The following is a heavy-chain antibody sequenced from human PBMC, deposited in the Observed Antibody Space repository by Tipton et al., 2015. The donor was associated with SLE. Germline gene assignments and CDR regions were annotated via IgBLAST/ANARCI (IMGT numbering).Heavy chain of an antibody. CDR2: IYPGGST. V-gene: IGHV4-4*07. CDR3: ARGTRFLEWLLPFYMDV. J-gene: IGHJ6*03. Sequence: TLSLTRTVSGGSISSDYWSWIRQPAGKGLEWIGRIYPGGSTNYNPSLKSRVTISVDTSKNQFSLKLSSVTAADTAVYYCARGTRFLEWLLPFYMDVWGKGTTVTVSS. CDR1: GGSISSDY. D-gene: IGHD3-3*01.